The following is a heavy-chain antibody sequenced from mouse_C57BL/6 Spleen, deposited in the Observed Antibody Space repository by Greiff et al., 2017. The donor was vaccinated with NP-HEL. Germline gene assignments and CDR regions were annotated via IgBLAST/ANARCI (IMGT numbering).Heavy chain of an antibody. D-gene: IGHD2-4*01. CDR2: IDPANGNT. CDR3: ASYDYDEVYFDY. J-gene: IGHJ2*01. V-gene: IGHV14-3*01. CDR1: GFNIKNNY. Sequence: EVQLQQSVAELVRPGASVKLSCTASGFNIKNNYMHWVKQRPEQGLEWIGRIDPANGNTKYAPKFQGKATITADTSSNTAYLQLSSLTSEDTAIYYCASYDYDEVYFDYWGQGTTLTVSS.